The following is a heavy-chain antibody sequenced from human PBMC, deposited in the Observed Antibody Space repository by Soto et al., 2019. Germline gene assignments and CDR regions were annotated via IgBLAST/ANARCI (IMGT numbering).Heavy chain of an antibody. J-gene: IGHJ4*02. CDR1: GFTFSSYA. CDR3: AKERLMVYAFDY. D-gene: IGHD2-8*01. V-gene: IGHV3-23*01. Sequence: GGSLRLSCAASGFTFSSYAMSWVRQAPGKGLEWVSAISGSGGSTYYADSVKGRFTISRDNSKSTLYLQMSSLRAEDTAVYYCAKERLMVYAFDYWGQGTLVTVSS. CDR2: ISGSGGST.